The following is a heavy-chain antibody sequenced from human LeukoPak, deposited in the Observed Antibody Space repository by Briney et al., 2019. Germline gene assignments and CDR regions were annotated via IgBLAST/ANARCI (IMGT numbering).Heavy chain of an antibody. CDR3: ARFGELSYDGFDI. CDR1: GFTFSSYW. D-gene: IGHD3-10*01. V-gene: IGHV3-74*01. Sequence: AGGSLRLSCAASGFTFSSYWMHWVRQAPGKGPVWVSRINNDGSGTTYADAVKGRFTISRDDDKNTLYLQMSSLRAEDTAVYYCARFGELSYDGFDIWGQGTMVTVSS. J-gene: IGHJ3*02. CDR2: INNDGSGT.